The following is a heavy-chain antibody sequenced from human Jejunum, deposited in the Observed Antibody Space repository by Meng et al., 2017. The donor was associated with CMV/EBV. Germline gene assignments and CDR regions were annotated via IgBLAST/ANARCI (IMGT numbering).Heavy chain of an antibody. Sequence: SGGSLNTFAITWVRQAPGQGLEWMGGIIPVFGKVTYAQKFQGRLTITADKSTLTAFMDLSSLRSEDTAIYYCARHYDFRNWFDPWGQGTRVTVSS. D-gene: IGHD3-3*01. V-gene: IGHV1-69*06. CDR1: GGSLNTFA. J-gene: IGHJ5*02. CDR2: IIPVFGKV. CDR3: ARHYDFRNWFDP.